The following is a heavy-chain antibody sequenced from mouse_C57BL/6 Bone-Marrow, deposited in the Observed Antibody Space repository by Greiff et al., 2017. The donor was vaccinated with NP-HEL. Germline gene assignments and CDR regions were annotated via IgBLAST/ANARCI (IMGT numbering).Heavy chain of an antibody. J-gene: IGHJ4*01. CDR1: GFTFSDYG. CDR3: ARRLRNYAMDY. Sequence: DVHLVESGGGLVKPGGSLKLSCAASGFTFSDYGMHWVRQAPEKGLEWVAYISSGSSTIYYAATVKGRFTISRDNAKNTLFLQMTRRRSEDTAMYYCARRLRNYAMDYWGQGTSVTVSS. D-gene: IGHD1-1*01. CDR2: ISSGSSTI. V-gene: IGHV5-17*01.